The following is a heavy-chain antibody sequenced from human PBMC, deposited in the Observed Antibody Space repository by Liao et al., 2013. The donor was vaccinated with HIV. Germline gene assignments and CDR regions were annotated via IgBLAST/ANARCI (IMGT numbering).Heavy chain of an antibody. CDR1: GGSFSDYY. Sequence: QVQLQESGPGLVKPSETLSLTCTVSGGSFSDYYWSWIRQSPGKGLEWIGYIYDSGATNYNPSLESRLTISVERSKNQFSLILSSVTAADTALYYCARAYYYDTSGYYYSAFDVWGQGTMVTVSS. D-gene: IGHD3-22*01. CDR3: ARAYYYDTSGYYYSAFDV. V-gene: IGHV4-59*01. CDR2: IYDSGAT. J-gene: IGHJ3*01.